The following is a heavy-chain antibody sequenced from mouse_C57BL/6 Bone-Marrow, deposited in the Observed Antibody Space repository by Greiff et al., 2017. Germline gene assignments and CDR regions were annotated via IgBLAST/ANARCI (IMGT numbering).Heavy chain of an antibody. CDR3: AIPRASYYAMDY. D-gene: IGHD3-1*01. CDR1: GYTFTSYW. V-gene: IGHV1-74*01. CDR2: IHPSDSDT. Sequence: QVQLQQPGAELVKPGASVKVSCKASGYTFTSYWMHWVKQRPGQGLEWIGRIHPSDSDTNYNQKFKGKATLTVDKSSSTAYMQLSSLTSEDAAVYYCAIPRASYYAMDYWGQGTSVTVSS. J-gene: IGHJ4*01.